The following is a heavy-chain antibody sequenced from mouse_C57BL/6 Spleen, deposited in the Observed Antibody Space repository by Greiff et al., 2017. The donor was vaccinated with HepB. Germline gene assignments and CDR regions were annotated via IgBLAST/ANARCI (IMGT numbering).Heavy chain of an antibody. CDR3: ARCLPLTGTNFDV. D-gene: IGHD4-1*01. Sequence: EVQRVESGGGLVQPGGSLSLSCAASGFTFTDYYMSWVRQPPGKALEWLGFIRNKANGYTTEYSASVKGRFTISRDNSQSILYLQMNALRAEDSATYYCARCLPLTGTNFDVWGTGTTVTVSS. CDR2: IRNKANGYTT. V-gene: IGHV7-3*01. CDR1: GFTFTDYY. J-gene: IGHJ1*03.